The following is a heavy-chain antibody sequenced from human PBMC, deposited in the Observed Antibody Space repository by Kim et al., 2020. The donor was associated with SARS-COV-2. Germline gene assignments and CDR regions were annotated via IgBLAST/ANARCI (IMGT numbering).Heavy chain of an antibody. D-gene: IGHD6-13*01. J-gene: IGHJ5*02. CDR3: ARLLYTSSWKYNWFDP. Sequence: SETLSLTCTVSGGSISSSSYYWGWIRQPPGKGLEWIGTIYYSGSTYYNPSLKSRPTISVDTSKNQFSLKLTSVTAADTAVYYCARLLYTSSWKYNWFDPWGQGTLVTVSS. CDR1: GGSISSSSYY. CDR2: IYYSGST. V-gene: IGHV4-39*01.